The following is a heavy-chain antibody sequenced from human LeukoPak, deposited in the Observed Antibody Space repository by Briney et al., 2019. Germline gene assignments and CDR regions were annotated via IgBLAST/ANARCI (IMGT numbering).Heavy chain of an antibody. CDR1: GFTFSSYA. V-gene: IGHV3-23*01. CDR2: ISGGGIGI. D-gene: IGHD2-2*01. J-gene: IGHJ4*02. Sequence: GGSLRLSCAASGFTFSSYAMSWVRQAPGKGLEWVSAISGGGIGIYYADSLKGRFTISRDDSKNTLYLQMNNLRAEDTAVYYCTRRRGNQQPIDYWGQGTLVTVSS. CDR3: TRRRGNQQPIDY.